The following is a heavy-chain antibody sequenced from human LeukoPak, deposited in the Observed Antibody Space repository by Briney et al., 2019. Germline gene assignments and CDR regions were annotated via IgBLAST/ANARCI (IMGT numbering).Heavy chain of an antibody. Sequence: GGSLRLSCAASGFTLSTYAMSWVRQTPGKGLEWVSYISSSGSTIYYADSVKGRFTISRDNPKNSLYLQMKSLRAEDTAVYYCARDTGYSDSSGYYGTNFDSWGQGTLVTVSS. CDR2: ISSSGSTI. V-gene: IGHV3-48*04. J-gene: IGHJ4*02. D-gene: IGHD3-22*01. CDR1: GFTLSTYA. CDR3: ARDTGYSDSSGYYGTNFDS.